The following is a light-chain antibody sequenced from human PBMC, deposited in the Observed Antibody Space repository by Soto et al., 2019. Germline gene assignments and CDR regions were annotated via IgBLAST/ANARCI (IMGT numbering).Light chain of an antibody. Sequence: DVVMTQSPLSLPVTPGEPASISCRSSQSLLYSNGYNYLGWYVQKPGQSPQLLIYLGSYRASGVPDRLSGSGSGTDVTLKISRVEAEDVGVYYCMQALQTPFTFRPGTKVDIK. CDR3: MQALQTPFT. CDR1: QSLLYSNGYNY. J-gene: IGKJ3*01. V-gene: IGKV2-28*01. CDR2: LGS.